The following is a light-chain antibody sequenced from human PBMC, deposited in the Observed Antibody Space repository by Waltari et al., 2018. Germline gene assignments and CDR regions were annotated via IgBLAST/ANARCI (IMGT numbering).Light chain of an antibody. CDR3: QHYLRLPVT. Sequence: EIVVTQSRDPVFLSRGESDTLSGRPSQSFTRALAWYQQKPGQAPRLLIFGASNRATGIPDRFSGSGSGTDFSLTISSLEPEDFAVYYCQHYLRLPVTFGQGTKVEVK. CDR2: GAS. J-gene: IGKJ1*01. CDR1: QSFTRA. V-gene: IGKV3-11*01.